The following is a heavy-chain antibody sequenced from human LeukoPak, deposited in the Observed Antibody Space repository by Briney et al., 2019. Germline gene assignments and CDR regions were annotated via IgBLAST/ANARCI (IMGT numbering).Heavy chain of an antibody. D-gene: IGHD2-15*01. V-gene: IGHV3-7*01. CDR3: ARDSASQYCSGGSCYSGAPFDI. CDR2: IKQDGSEK. J-gene: IGHJ3*02. Sequence: GGSLRLSCAASGFTFSSYWMSWVRQAPGKGLEWVANIKQDGSEKYYVDSVKGRFTISRDNAKNSLYLQMNSLRAEDTAVYYCARDSASQYCSGGSCYSGAPFDIWGQGTMVTVSS. CDR1: GFTFSSYW.